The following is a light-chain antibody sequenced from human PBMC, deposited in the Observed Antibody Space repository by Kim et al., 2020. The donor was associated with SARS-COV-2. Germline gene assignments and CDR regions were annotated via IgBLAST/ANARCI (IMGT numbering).Light chain of an antibody. Sequence: DIQMTQSPSSLSASVEDRVTITCRASEDISNYLVWYQQKPGKPPRPLIFAASTLHSGVPSRFSGSRSGTDFTLTISSLQPEDAATYYCQNYNTDPWTFGQGTKVDIK. V-gene: IGKV1-27*01. J-gene: IGKJ1*01. CDR3: QNYNTDPWT. CDR2: AAS. CDR1: EDISNY.